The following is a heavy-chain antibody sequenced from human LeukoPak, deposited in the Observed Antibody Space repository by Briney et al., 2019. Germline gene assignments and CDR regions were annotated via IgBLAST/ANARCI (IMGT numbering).Heavy chain of an antibody. Sequence: GESLKISCEGSGYSFTSYWIGWVRQMPGKGLEWMGIIYPGDSDTRYSPSFQGQVTISADKSISTAYLQWSSLKASDTAMYYCARRYDSSGYYYHYFDYWGQGTLVTVSP. V-gene: IGHV5-51*01. CDR3: ARRYDSSGYYYHYFDY. CDR2: IYPGDSDT. CDR1: GYSFTSYW. D-gene: IGHD3-22*01. J-gene: IGHJ4*02.